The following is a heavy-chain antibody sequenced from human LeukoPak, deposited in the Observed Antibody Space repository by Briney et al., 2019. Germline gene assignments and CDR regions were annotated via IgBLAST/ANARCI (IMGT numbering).Heavy chain of an antibody. CDR3: ARSMPGRYYYYYMDV. D-gene: IGHD1-14*01. CDR1: GYPFTNYD. V-gene: IGHV1-8*01. CDR2: MNPHSGNT. J-gene: IGHJ6*03. Sequence: GASVKVSCKASGYPFTNYDINWVRQATGQGLEWMGWMNPHSGNTGYAQKFQGRVTMTRNTSISTAYMELSSLRSEDTAVYYCARSMPGRYYYYYMDVWGKGTTVTISS.